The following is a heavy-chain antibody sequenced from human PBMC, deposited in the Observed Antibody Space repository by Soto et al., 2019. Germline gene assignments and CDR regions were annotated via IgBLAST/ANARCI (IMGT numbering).Heavy chain of an antibody. V-gene: IGHV3-23*01. CDR1: VFTFSSYA. Sequence: WWSLRLSCSASVFTFSSYAMSWFRQAPGKGLEWVSAISGNGGSTYYADSVKGRFTISRDNSKNALYLQMNSLRAEDTAVYYCAKMPRTAYSYYNWFDPWGQGTLVTVSS. CDR3: AKMPRTAYSYYNWFDP. J-gene: IGHJ5*02. D-gene: IGHD5-18*01. CDR2: ISGNGGST.